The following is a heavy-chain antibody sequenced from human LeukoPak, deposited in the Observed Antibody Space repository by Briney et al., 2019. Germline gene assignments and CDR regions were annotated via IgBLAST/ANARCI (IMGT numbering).Heavy chain of an antibody. CDR2: MKQDGSEI. CDR3: ARDGGTNGFIWCDY. Sequence: GGSLRLSCAASGFTFSSYWMSWVRQVPGKGREWVATMKQDGSEIYYVDSVKGRFTISRDNAKNSLYLQMNSLRAEDTAVYYCARDGGTNGFIWCDYWGQGTQVTVSS. CDR1: GFTFSSYW. J-gene: IGHJ4*02. V-gene: IGHV3-7*01. D-gene: IGHD1-1*01.